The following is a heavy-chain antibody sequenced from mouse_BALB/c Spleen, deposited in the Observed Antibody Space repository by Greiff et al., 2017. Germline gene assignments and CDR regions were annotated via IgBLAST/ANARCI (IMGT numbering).Heavy chain of an antibody. D-gene: IGHD2-4*01. CDR3: ASPMITTGYYAMDY. Sequence: EVMLVESGAELVKPGASVKLSCTASGFNIKDTYMHWVKQRPEQGLEWIGRIDPANGNTKYDPKFQGKATITADTSSNTAYLQLSSLTSEDTAVYYCASPMITTGYYAMDYWGQGTSVTVSS. CDR2: IDPANGNT. CDR1: GFNIKDTY. J-gene: IGHJ4*01. V-gene: IGHV14-3*02.